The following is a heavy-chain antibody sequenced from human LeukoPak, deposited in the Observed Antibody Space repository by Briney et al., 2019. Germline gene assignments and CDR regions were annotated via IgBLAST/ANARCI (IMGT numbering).Heavy chain of an antibody. CDR3: AKDGVGSSSDYYYYGMDV. CDR2: ISWDGGST. Sequence: PGGSLRLSCAASGFTFDDYTMHWVRQAPGKGLEWVPLISWDGGSTYYADSVKGRFTISRDNSKNSLYLQMNSLRTEDTALYYCAKDGVGSSSDYYYYGMDVWGQGTTVTVSS. V-gene: IGHV3-43*01. CDR1: GFTFDDYT. J-gene: IGHJ6*02. D-gene: IGHD6-6*01.